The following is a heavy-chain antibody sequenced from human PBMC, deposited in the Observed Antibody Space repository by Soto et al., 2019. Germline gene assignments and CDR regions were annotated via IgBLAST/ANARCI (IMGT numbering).Heavy chain of an antibody. J-gene: IGHJ6*02. CDR1: GGPMNNYY. V-gene: IGHV4-59*08. CDR3: ARQGFGELHGLVDV. D-gene: IGHD3-10*01. CDR2: MGYNGFT. Sequence: QVQLQESGPGLVKPSETLSLTCTISGGPMNNYYCSWFRQPRGQGLEWIGYMGYNGFTRYNPSLNSRVAISLDTAKNQFSLNLSSVTAADTALYYCARQGFGELHGLVDVWGQGITVTVSS.